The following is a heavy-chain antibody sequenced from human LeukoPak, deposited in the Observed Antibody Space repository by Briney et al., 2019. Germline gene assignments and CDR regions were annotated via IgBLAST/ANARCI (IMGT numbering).Heavy chain of an antibody. Sequence: ASVTVSCKASGYTFTSYGISWVRQAPGQGLEWMGRIIPILGIANYAQKFQGRVTITADKSTSTAYMELSSLRSEDTAVYYCAIPYDLDAFDIWGQGTMATVSS. J-gene: IGHJ3*02. CDR3: AIPYDLDAFDI. CDR2: IIPILGIA. D-gene: IGHD3-3*01. V-gene: IGHV1-69*04. CDR1: GYTFTSYG.